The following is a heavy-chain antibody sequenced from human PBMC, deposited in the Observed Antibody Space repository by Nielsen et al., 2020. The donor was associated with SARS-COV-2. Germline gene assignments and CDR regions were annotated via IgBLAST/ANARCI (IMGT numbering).Heavy chain of an antibody. CDR2: ISSSGSTI. CDR3: ARGRLLWFGDLFYYYYGMDV. J-gene: IGHJ6*02. CDR1: GFTFSSYR. V-gene: IGHV3-48*04. Sequence: GESLKISCAASGFTFSSYRMNWVRQAPGKGLEWVSSISSSGSTIYYADSVKGRFPISRDNAKTSLYLQMNSLRAEDTAVYYCARGRLLWFGDLFYYYYGMDVWGQGTTVTVSS. D-gene: IGHD3-10*01.